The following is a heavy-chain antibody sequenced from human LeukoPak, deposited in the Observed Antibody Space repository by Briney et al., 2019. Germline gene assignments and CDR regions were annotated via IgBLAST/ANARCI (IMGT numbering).Heavy chain of an antibody. CDR3: ARVRTGLEDFDIWGHFDI. V-gene: IGHV1-2*02. Sequence: ASVKVSCKASAYTFTDYYIHWVRQAPGQGLEWMGWINPNSGGTKYAQKFQGRVTMTRDTSISTAYMELRRLRSDDTAVYYCARVRTGLEDFDIWGHFDIWGQGTMVTVSS. CDR1: AYTFTDYY. D-gene: IGHD3-9*01. J-gene: IGHJ3*02. CDR2: INPNSGGT.